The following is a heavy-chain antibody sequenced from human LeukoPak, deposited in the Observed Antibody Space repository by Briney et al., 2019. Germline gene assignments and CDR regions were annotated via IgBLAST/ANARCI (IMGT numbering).Heavy chain of an antibody. CDR2: IYHSGTA. V-gene: IGHV4-39*01. CDR3: ARLSGGNAKGSFDF. J-gene: IGHJ3*01. Sequence: SETLSLTCTVSGVSISSSNYFWGWIRQLPGKGLEWIGSIYHSGTAYYNPSLKSRVTISVDRSKNQLSPRLSSVTAADTAMYYCARLSGGNAKGSFDFWGQGTVVTVSS. CDR1: GVSISSSNYF. D-gene: IGHD4-23*01.